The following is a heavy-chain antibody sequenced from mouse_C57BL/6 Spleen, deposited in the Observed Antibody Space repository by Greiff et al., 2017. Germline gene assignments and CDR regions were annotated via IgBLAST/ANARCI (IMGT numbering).Heavy chain of an antibody. Sequence: QVHVKQPGAELVKPGASVKLSCKASGYTFTSYWMHWVKQRPGQGLEWIGMIHPNSGSTNYNEKFKSKATLTVDKSSSTAYMQLSSLTSEDSAVYYCAREGGGRYDGYYFDYWGQGTTLTVSS. D-gene: IGHD2-3*01. V-gene: IGHV1-64*01. CDR1: GYTFTSYW. CDR3: AREGGGRYDGYYFDY. CDR2: IHPNSGST. J-gene: IGHJ2*01.